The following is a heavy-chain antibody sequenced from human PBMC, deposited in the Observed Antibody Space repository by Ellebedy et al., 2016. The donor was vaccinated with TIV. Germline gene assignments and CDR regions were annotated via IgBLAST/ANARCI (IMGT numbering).Heavy chain of an antibody. CDR3: AKVYVPPAMSFWRASYRSQGGDYFYAMDV. J-gene: IGHJ6*02. CDR2: ISSDGSDK. D-gene: IGHD3-3*01. CDR1: RFTFSSYW. Sequence: GESLKISCAASRFTFSSYWMSWVRQAPGKGLEWVAVISSDGSDKWYADSVKGRFTISRDNSKNTLYLQMNSLRAEDTAVYYCAKVYVPPAMSFWRASYRSQGGDYFYAMDVWGQGTTVTVSS. V-gene: IGHV3-30*18.